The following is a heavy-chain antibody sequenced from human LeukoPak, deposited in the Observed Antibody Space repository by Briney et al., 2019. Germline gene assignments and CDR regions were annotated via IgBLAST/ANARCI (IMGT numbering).Heavy chain of an antibody. CDR2: IYPGDSDT. CDR1: GYSFTSYW. Sequence: GESLKISCKGSGYSFTSYWIGWVRQMPGKGLEWMGIIYPGDSDTRYSPSFQGQVTISADKSISTGYLQWSSLKASDTAMYYCATWTGYYDPILYFDYWGQGTLVTVSS. D-gene: IGHD3/OR15-3a*01. CDR3: ATWTGYYDPILYFDY. V-gene: IGHV5-51*01. J-gene: IGHJ4*02.